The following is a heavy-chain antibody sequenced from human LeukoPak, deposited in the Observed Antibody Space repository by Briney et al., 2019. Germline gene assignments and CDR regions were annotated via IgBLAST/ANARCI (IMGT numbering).Heavy chain of an antibody. CDR2: IVVGSGNT. Sequence: ASVKVSCKASGFTFTSSAMQWVRQARGQRLEWRGRIVVGSGNTNYAQKFQERVTITRDMSTSTAYMELSSLRSEDTAVYYCAAGYDQRLPRVDYWGQGTLVTVSS. CDR3: AAGYDQRLPRVDY. V-gene: IGHV1-58*02. D-gene: IGHD2-2*01. CDR1: GFTFTSSA. J-gene: IGHJ4*02.